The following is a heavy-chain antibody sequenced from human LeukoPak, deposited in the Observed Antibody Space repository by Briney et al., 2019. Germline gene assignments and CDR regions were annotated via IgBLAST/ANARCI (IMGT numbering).Heavy chain of an antibody. V-gene: IGHV4-39*01. CDR2: IYYSGST. Sequence: ASETLSLTCTVSGGSISSSSYYWGWIRQPPGKGLEWIESIYYSGSTYYNPSFKSRVTISVDTSKNQFSLKLGSVTAADTAVYYCARHWDVVVAAPNWFDPWGQGTLVTVSS. CDR3: ARHWDVVVAAPNWFDP. CDR1: GGSISSSSYY. D-gene: IGHD2-15*01. J-gene: IGHJ5*02.